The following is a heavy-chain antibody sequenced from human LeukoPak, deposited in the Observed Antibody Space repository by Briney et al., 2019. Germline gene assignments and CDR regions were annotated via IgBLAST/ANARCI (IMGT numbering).Heavy chain of an antibody. J-gene: IGHJ4*02. CDR1: GFTFSDYY. Sequence: PGGSLRLSCAASGFTFSDYYMSWIRQAPGKGLEWVSYISSSGSTIYYADSVKGRFTISRDNAKNSLYLQMNSLRAEDTAVYYCARDPRYYSDLYYFDYWGQEALVTVSS. D-gene: IGHD2-21*01. V-gene: IGHV3-11*01. CDR2: ISSSGSTI. CDR3: ARDPRYYSDLYYFDY.